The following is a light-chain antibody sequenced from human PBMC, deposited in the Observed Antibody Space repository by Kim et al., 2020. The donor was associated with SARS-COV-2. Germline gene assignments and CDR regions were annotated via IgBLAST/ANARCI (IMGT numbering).Light chain of an antibody. J-gene: IGLJ3*02. CDR2: GNN. V-gene: IGLV1-40*01. Sequence: QSVLTQPPSVSGAPGQRVTISCTGGSSNIGAGYDVHWYQQLPGTAPKLLLSGNNNRPSGVPDRFSASNSGTSASLAIAGLQAEDEADYHCQSYDITLSGWVFGGGTQLTVL. CDR1: SSNIGAGYD. CDR3: QSYDITLSGWV.